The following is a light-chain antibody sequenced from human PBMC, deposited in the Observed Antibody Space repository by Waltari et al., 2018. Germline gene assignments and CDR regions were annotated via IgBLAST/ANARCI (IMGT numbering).Light chain of an antibody. Sequence: EIVLTQSPGTMSLSPGDRATLPCRASQSVTASQVDWYQQKRGQAPRLLIYGASTRATGTPDRFSGTGSGTDFILTISGLEPEDFAVYFCQQYGSSIPFTFGPGTKV. CDR1: QSVTASQ. CDR2: GAS. J-gene: IGKJ3*01. V-gene: IGKV3-20*01. CDR3: QQYGSSIPFT.